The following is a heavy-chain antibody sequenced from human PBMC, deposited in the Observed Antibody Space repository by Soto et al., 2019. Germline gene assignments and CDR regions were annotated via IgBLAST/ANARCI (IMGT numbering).Heavy chain of an antibody. CDR3: ARGQVHYGYSYGHYWFDP. CDR2: IIPIFGTA. CDR1: GGTFSSYA. D-gene: IGHD5-18*01. J-gene: IGHJ5*02. Sequence: GASVKVSCKASGGTFSSYAISWVRQAPGQGLEWMGGIIPIFGTANYAQKFQGRVTITADESTSTAYMELSSLRSEDTAVYYCARGQVHYGYSYGHYWFDPWGQGTLVTVSS. V-gene: IGHV1-69*13.